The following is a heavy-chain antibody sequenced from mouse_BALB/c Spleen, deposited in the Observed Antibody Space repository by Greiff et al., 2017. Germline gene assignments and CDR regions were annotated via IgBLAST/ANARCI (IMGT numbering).Heavy chain of an antibody. CDR3: ARDGFTTVSYWYFDV. D-gene: IGHD1-1*01. CDR2: IWAGGST. J-gene: IGHJ1*01. Sequence: VKLQESGPGLVAPSQSLSITCTVSGFSLTSYGVHWVRQPPGKGLEWLGVIWAGGSTNYNSALMSRLSISKDNSKSQVFLKMNSLQTDDTAMYYCARDGFTTVSYWYFDVWGAGTTVTVSS. V-gene: IGHV2-9*02. CDR1: GFSLTSYG.